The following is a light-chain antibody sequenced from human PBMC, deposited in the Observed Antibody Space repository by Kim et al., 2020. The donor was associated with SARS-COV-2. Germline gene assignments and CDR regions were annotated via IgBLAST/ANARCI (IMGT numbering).Light chain of an antibody. CDR3: SVWDDSLNGVV. J-gene: IGLJ3*02. V-gene: IGLV1-44*01. Sequence: QSVLTQPSSASGTPGTWVTISCSGSSSNIGSNAVSWCQKLPGTAPKLLIYSFNQRPSGVPDRFSGSKSDTSASLAISGLQSEAEADYYCSVWDDSLNGVVFGGGTQLTVL. CDR1: SSNIGSNA. CDR2: SFN.